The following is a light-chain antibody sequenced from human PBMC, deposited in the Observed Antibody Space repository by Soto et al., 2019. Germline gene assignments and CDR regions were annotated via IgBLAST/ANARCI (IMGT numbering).Light chain of an antibody. J-gene: IGKJ4*01. CDR1: QSVNNNY. CDR2: GAS. CDR3: QHYVGFPLT. V-gene: IGKV3-20*01. Sequence: EIVLTQSPDTLSLSPGEGATLSCRASQSVNNNYLAWYQQKPGRAPRLLIYGASRRATDIPDTFSGSGSGTDFTLTISRLQPEDFAVYYCQHYVGFPLTFGGGTKVEIK.